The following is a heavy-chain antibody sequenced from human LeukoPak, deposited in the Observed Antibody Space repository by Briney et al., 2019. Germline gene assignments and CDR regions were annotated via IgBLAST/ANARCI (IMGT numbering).Heavy chain of an antibody. CDR3: ARSSVSHDYGDYGELDV. Sequence: GASVKVSCKASGGTFSSYAISWVRQAPGQGLEWMGGIIPIFGTANYAQKFQGRVTITADESTSTAYMELSSLRSEDTAVYYCARSSVSHDYGDYGELDVWGKGTTVTVSS. V-gene: IGHV1-69*13. D-gene: IGHD4-17*01. CDR1: GGTFSSYA. J-gene: IGHJ6*04. CDR2: IIPIFGTA.